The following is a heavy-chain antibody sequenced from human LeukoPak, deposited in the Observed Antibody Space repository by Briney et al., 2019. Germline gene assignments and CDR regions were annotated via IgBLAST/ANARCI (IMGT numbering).Heavy chain of an antibody. CDR3: GRWSDGCNSSHF. V-gene: IGHV1-2*02. CDR2: INPNNGGT. J-gene: IGHJ4*02. Sequence: ASVKLFCNVSGYTYTVPYILWAREAPGQGLEWMGWINPNNGGTNYGQKFQGRVTMTWDTSISTAYMELSRMTSDDTAVYYCGRWSDGCNSSHFWAREALVTVSS. D-gene: IGHD4-23*01. CDR1: GYTYTVPY.